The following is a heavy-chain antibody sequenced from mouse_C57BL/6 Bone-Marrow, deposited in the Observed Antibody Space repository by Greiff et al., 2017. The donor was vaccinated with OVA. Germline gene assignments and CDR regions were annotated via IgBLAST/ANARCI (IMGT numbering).Heavy chain of an antibody. J-gene: IGHJ3*01. CDR2: INPNKGGT. D-gene: IGHD1-1*01. V-gene: IGHV1-18*01. CDR1: GYTFTDYN. Sequence: VQLQQSGPELVKPGASVKIPCKASGYTFTDYNMDWVKQSPGKSLEWIGDINPNKGGTIYNQKFKGKATLTVDKHSSTAYMELRSLTSEDTAVYYCARNDYYSSSYVRCAYWGQGTLVTVSA. CDR3: ARNDYYSSSYVRCAY.